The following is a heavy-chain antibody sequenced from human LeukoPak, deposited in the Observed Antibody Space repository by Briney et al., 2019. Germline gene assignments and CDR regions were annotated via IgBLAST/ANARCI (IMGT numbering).Heavy chain of an antibody. V-gene: IGHV2-5*02. CDR3: AQVSSGTYLDY. CDR2: IYWDDDK. CDR1: GFSLINRVG. J-gene: IGHJ4*02. Sequence: GPTLVNPTQTLTLTCTFSGFSLINRVGVGWIRQPPGKALEWLALIYWDDDKRYSPSLKSRLTITKDTSKNQVVLTMTNMDPVDTATYYCAQVSSGTYLDYWGQGTLVTVSS. D-gene: IGHD1-26*01.